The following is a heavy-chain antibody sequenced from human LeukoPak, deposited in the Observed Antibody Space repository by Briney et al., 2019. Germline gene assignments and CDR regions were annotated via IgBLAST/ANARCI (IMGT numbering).Heavy chain of an antibody. V-gene: IGHV1-69*05. CDR2: IIPIFGTA. CDR3: ARRMGDAFDI. J-gene: IGHJ3*02. CDR1: GGTFTSYA. Sequence: SVKVSCKASGGTFTSYAISWVRQAPGQGLEWMGGIIPIFGTANYAQKFQGRVTITTDESTSTAYMELSSLRSEDTAVYYCARRMGDAFDIWGQGTMVTVSS.